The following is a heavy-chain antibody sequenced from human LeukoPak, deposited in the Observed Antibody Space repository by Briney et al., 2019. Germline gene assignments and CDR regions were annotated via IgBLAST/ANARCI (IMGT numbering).Heavy chain of an antibody. CDR1: GFTFSDYY. Sequence: GGSLRLSCVASGFTFSDYYMTWVRQPPGKGLEWVANTKQDGSEKYYVDSVKGRFTISRDNAKNSLFLQMNSLRAEDTAVYYCAREVTPYYWGQGTLVTVSS. CDR3: AREVTPYY. CDR2: TKQDGSEK. J-gene: IGHJ4*02. V-gene: IGHV3-7*01. D-gene: IGHD4-23*01.